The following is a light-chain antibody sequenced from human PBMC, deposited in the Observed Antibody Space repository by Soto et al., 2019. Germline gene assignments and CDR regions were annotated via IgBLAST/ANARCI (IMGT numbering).Light chain of an antibody. CDR3: QQYNSYSPLT. CDR2: KAS. V-gene: IGKV2-29*03. Sequence: DIVMTQTPLSLSVTPGQPASISCKSSQSLLHSDGKTYLYWYQQKPGKAPKLLIYKASGLESGVPSRFSGSGSGTDFTLTISSLQPDDFATYYCQQYNSYSPLTFGGGTKVDIK. J-gene: IGKJ4*01. CDR1: QSLLHSDGKTY.